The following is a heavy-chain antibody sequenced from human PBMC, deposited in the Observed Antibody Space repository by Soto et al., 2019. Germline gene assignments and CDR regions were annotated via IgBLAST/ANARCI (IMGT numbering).Heavy chain of an antibody. CDR3: AHRHPGVDHYYDY. J-gene: IGHJ4*02. CDR2: IYWDDDK. CDR1: GFSLNTFGVG. V-gene: IGHV2-5*02. Sequence: QITLKESGPTLVKPTQTLTLTCTVSGFSLNTFGVGVGWIRQPPGKALEWLALIYWDDDKRFSPSLETRLTITKDTSKNQVVLTMTNVDPVDTATYYCAHRHPGVDHYYDYWGQGSLVTVSS. D-gene: IGHD5-12*01.